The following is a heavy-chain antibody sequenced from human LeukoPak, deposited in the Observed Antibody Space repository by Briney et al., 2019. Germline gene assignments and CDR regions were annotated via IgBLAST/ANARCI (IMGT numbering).Heavy chain of an antibody. Sequence: PGGSLRLSCAASGFTFSSYSMNWVRQAPGKGLEWVSSISSSSSYIYYADSVKGRFTISRDNSKNTLYLQMNSLRAEDTAVYYCAKSVTHDYGDYRTYYYYGMDVWGQGTTVTVSS. CDR1: GFTFSSYS. J-gene: IGHJ6*02. V-gene: IGHV3-21*04. D-gene: IGHD4-17*01. CDR2: ISSSSSYI. CDR3: AKSVTHDYGDYRTYYYYGMDV.